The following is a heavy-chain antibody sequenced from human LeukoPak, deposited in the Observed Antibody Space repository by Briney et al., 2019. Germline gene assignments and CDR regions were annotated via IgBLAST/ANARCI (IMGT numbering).Heavy chain of an antibody. V-gene: IGHV3-66*01. D-gene: IGHD1/OR15-1a*01. CDR3: ASKGTSTSFDY. CDR2: IHSGGST. Sequence: GGTLRLSCAASGITFNSYGMSWVRQAPGKGLEWVSVIHSGGSTYYADSVKGRFTISKDNSKNTLYLQMNSLRAEDTAVYYCASKGTSTSFDYWGQGTLVTVSS. J-gene: IGHJ4*02. CDR1: GITFNSYG.